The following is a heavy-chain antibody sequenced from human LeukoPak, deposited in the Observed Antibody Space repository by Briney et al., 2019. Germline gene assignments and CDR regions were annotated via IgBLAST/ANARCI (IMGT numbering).Heavy chain of an antibody. CDR3: ARDVRWDDYYDSSGSSPDY. D-gene: IGHD3-22*01. CDR1: GFTFSSYG. Sequence: PGGSLRLSCAASGFTFSSYGMHWVRQAPGKGLEWVAVIWYDGSNKYYADSVKGRFTISRDNSKNTLYLQMNSLRAEDTDVYYCARDVRWDDYYDSSGSSPDYWGKGTLLTVSS. V-gene: IGHV3-33*01. J-gene: IGHJ4*02. CDR2: IWYDGSNK.